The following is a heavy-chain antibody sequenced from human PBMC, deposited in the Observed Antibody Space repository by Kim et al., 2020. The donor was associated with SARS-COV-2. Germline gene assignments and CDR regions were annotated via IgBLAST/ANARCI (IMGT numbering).Heavy chain of an antibody. CDR3: ASRGYCSSTSCYNAFDI. CDR2: INPNSGGT. CDR1: GYTFTGYY. J-gene: IGHJ3*02. Sequence: ASVKVSCKASGYTFTGYYMHWVRQAPGQGLEWMGRINPNSGGTNYAQKFQGRVTMTRDTSISTAYMELSRLRSDDTAVYYCASRGYCSSTSCYNAFDIWGQGTMVTVSS. D-gene: IGHD2-2*02. V-gene: IGHV1-2*06.